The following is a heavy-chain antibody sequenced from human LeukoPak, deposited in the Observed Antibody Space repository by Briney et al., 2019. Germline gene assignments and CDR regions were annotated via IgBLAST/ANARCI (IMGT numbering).Heavy chain of an antibody. CDR1: GFTFSSYA. CDR3: AKTSYYDSSGYSITEYFQH. CDR2: ISGSGGPT. Sequence: GGSLRLSCAASGFTFSSYAMSWVRQAPGKGLEWVSAISGSGGPTYYADSVKGRFTISRDNSKNTLSLQINSLRAEDTAVYYCAKTSYYDSSGYSITEYFQHWGQGTLVTVSS. J-gene: IGHJ1*01. V-gene: IGHV3-23*01. D-gene: IGHD3-22*01.